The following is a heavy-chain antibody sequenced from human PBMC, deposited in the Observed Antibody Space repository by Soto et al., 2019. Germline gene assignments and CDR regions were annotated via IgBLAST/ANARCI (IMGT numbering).Heavy chain of an antibody. CDR1: GFTFRSYW. Sequence: GGSLRLSCAASGFTFRSYWMHWVRQAPGKGLVWVSRINSDGSSTSYADSVKGRFTISRDNAKNTLYLQMNSLRAEDTAVYYCASRSYYDFWSGYPGYYMDVWGKGTTVTVSS. J-gene: IGHJ6*03. CDR3: ASRSYYDFWSGYPGYYMDV. D-gene: IGHD3-3*01. V-gene: IGHV3-74*01. CDR2: INSDGSST.